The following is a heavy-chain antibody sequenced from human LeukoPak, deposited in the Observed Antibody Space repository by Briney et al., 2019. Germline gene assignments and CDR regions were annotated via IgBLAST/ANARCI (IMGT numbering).Heavy chain of an antibody. J-gene: IGHJ4*03. CDR3: ARGATISETGYFDF. V-gene: IGHV4-34*01. CDR1: GGSFSRYY. Sequence: SETLSLTCAVYGGSFSRYYWSWVRQSPGKGLEWVAEIDNRGDTNYNPSGKSGVTISVDTSKNQFSLKVRSLSAADTAVYYCARGATISETGYFDFWGQGTLVTVSS. CDR2: IDNRGDT. D-gene: IGHD5-24*01.